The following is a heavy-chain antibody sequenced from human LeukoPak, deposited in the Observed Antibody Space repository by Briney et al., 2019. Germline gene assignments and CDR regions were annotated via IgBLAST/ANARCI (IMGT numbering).Heavy chain of an antibody. CDR2: IYYSGST. CDR1: GGSISSYY. J-gene: IGHJ4*02. D-gene: IGHD1-26*01. CDR3: ASQEWELFPFGY. V-gene: IGHV4-59*08. Sequence: SETLSLTCTVSGGSISSYYWSWIRQPPGKGLEWIGYIYYSGSTNYNPSLKSRVTISVDTSKNQFSLKLSSVTAADTAVYYCASQEWELFPFGYWGQGTLVTVSS.